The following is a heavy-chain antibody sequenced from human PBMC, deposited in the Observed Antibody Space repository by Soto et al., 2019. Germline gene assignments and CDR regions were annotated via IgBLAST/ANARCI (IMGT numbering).Heavy chain of an antibody. CDR1: GYTFTSYG. Sequence: ASVKVSCKASGYTFTSYGISWVRQAPGQGLEWMGWISAYNGNTNYAQKLQGRVTMTTDTSTSTAYMELRSLRSDDTAVYYCARDKAGYCSGGSCYSGWFDPWGQGTLVTVSS. V-gene: IGHV1-18*01. J-gene: IGHJ5*02. CDR2: ISAYNGNT. CDR3: ARDKAGYCSGGSCYSGWFDP. D-gene: IGHD2-15*01.